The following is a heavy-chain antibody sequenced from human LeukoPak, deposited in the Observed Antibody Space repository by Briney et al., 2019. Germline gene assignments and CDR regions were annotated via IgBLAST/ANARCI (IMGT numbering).Heavy chain of an antibody. D-gene: IGHD3-16*02. CDR2: FDPEDGET. CDR1: GYTLTELS. V-gene: IGHV1-24*01. CDR3: ATGGWRLGELSWVDY. Sequence: ASVKVSCTVSGYTLTELSMHWVRQAPGKGLEWMGGFDPEDGETIYAQKFQGRVTMTEDTSTDTAYMELSSLRSEDTAVYYCATGGWRLGELSWVDYWGQGTLVTVSS. J-gene: IGHJ4*02.